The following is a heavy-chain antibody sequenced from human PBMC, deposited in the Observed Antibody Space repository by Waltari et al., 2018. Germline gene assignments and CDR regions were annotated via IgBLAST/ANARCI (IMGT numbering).Heavy chain of an antibody. V-gene: IGHV3-21*01. J-gene: IGHJ3*02. CDR3: ARAAPAYDDAFDI. Sequence: EVQLVESGGGLVKPGGSLRLSCAASGFTFSSYSMNWVRQAPGKGLEWVSSISSSSSYIYYADSVKVRFTISRDNAKNSLYLQMNSLRAEDTAVYYCARAAPAYDDAFDIWGQGTMVTVSS. CDR2: ISSSSSYI. D-gene: IGHD3-22*01. CDR1: GFTFSSYS.